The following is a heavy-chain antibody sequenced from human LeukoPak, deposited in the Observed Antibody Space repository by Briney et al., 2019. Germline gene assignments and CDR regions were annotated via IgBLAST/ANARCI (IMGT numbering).Heavy chain of an antibody. Sequence: SETLSLTCTVSGGSISSYYWSWIRQPPGKGLEWIGYIYYSGTTNYNPSLKSRVTISIDTSKNQFSLKLSSVTAADTAVYYCAREGCSSTSCYPRWFDPWGQGTLVTVSS. V-gene: IGHV4-59*01. D-gene: IGHD2-2*01. CDR3: AREGCSSTSCYPRWFDP. CDR2: IYYSGTT. J-gene: IGHJ5*02. CDR1: GGSISSYY.